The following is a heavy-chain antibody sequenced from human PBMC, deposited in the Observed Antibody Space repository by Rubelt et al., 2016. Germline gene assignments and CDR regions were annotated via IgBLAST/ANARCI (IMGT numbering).Heavy chain of an antibody. V-gene: IGHV1-18*01. CDR1: GYTFVNYG. Sequence: QLVQSGAEVKNPGASVKVSCKASGYTFVNYGISWVRQAPGQGLEWMGWISTYNGDTKYAQKFQGRVAMTTDTSTTTAYMELRNLRSDDTAVYYCARDYDFWSGPIMDVWGQGTTVTVS. CDR2: ISTYNGDT. J-gene: IGHJ6*02. CDR3: ARDYDFWSGPIMDV. D-gene: IGHD3-3*01.